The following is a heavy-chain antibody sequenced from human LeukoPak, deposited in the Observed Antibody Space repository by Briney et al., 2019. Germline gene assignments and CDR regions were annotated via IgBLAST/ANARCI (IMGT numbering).Heavy chain of an antibody. CDR1: GGSISSGGYS. D-gene: IGHD2-2*01. J-gene: IGHJ4*02. CDR2: IYHSGST. CDR3: ASEYCSSTSCYSDY. V-gene: IGHV4-30-2*05. Sequence: SETLSLTCAVSGGSISSGGYSWSWIRQPPGKGLEWIGYIYHSGSTYYNPSLKSRVTISVDTSKNQFSLKLSSATAADTAVYYCASEYCSSTSCYSDYWGQGTLVTVSS.